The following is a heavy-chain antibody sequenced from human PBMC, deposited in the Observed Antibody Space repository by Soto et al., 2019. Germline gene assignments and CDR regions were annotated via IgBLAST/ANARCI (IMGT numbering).Heavy chain of an antibody. J-gene: IGHJ4*02. CDR2: MNPRTGST. Sequence: QVQLVQSGAEVKKPGASVKVSCKASGYTFTSYDIKWVRQATGQGLEWMGWMNPRTGSTGFAQKFQGRVITISNTSISTAYLELSSLTSEDTAVYYCARGRLVAGTVDYWGQGTVVTVSS. V-gene: IGHV1-8*01. CDR1: GYTFTSYD. D-gene: IGHD1-7*01. CDR3: ARGRLVAGTVDY.